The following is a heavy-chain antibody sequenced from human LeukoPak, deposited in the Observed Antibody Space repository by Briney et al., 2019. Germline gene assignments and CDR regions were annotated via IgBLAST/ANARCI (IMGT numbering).Heavy chain of an antibody. CDR3: ARDPAGGPRAYAFDI. D-gene: IGHD4-23*01. V-gene: IGHV3-21*01. CDR2: ISSSSSYI. CDR1: GFTFSSYS. J-gene: IGHJ3*02. Sequence: GGSLRLSCAASGFTFSSYSMNWVRQAPGKGLKWASPISSSSSYIYYADSVKCRFTISRDNAKNSLYLQMNSLRAEDTAVYYCARDPAGGPRAYAFDIWGQGTMVTVSS.